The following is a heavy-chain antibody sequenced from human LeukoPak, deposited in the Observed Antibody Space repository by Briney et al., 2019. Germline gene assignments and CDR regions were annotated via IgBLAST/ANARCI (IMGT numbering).Heavy chain of an antibody. CDR2: INHSGST. J-gene: IGHJ4*02. Sequence: SETLSLTCAVYGGSFSGYYWSWIRQPPGKGLEWIGEINHSGSTNYNPSLKRRVTISVDTSKNQFSLKLSSVTAADTAVYYCARGRGYSYGYQYYYDSSGYFVFDYWGQGTLVTVSS. CDR3: ARGRGYSYGYQYYYDSSGYFVFDY. CDR1: GGSFSGYY. V-gene: IGHV4-34*01. D-gene: IGHD3-22*01.